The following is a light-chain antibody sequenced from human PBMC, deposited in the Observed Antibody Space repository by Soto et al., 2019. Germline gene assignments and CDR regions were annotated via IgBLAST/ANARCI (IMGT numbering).Light chain of an antibody. CDR2: DVT. V-gene: IGLV2-14*03. Sequence: QSVLTQPASVSGSPGQSITISCTGTSSDVGGYNYVSWYQHDPGKAPKLMIYDVTNRPSGVSNRFSGSKSGNTASLTISGLQAEDEADYYCTSYTTSSPYLVFGGGTKLTVL. CDR3: TSYTTSSPYLV. CDR1: SSDVGGYNY. J-gene: IGLJ3*02.